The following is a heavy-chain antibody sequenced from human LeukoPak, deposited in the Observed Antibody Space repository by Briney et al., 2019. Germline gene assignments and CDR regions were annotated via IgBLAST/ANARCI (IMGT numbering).Heavy chain of an antibody. D-gene: IGHD1-7*01. J-gene: IGHJ4*02. Sequence: GGSLRLSCAASGFTFSSYVMSWVRQAPGKGLEWVSSISGGGGGTYYADSVKGRFTISRDNSKNTLYLQMNSLRAEDTAVYYCAKGNVYNWNYGCDYWGQGTLVTVSS. V-gene: IGHV3-23*01. CDR1: GFTFSSYV. CDR3: AKGNVYNWNYGCDY. CDR2: ISGGGGGT.